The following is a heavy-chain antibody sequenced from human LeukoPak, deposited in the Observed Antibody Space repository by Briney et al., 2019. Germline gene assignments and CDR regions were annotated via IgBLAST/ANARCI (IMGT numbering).Heavy chain of an antibody. D-gene: IGHD3-3*01. CDR2: IKQDGSEK. CDR1: GFTFSSYW. J-gene: IGHJ6*02. V-gene: IGHV3-7*01. CDR3: ARAGAYYDFWSGYSNYGMYV. Sequence: GGSLRLSCAASGFTFSSYWMSWVRQAPGKGLEWVANIKQDGSEKYYVDSVKGRFTISRDNAKNSLYLQMNSLRAEDTAVYYCARAGAYYDFWSGYSNYGMYVWGQGTTVTVSS.